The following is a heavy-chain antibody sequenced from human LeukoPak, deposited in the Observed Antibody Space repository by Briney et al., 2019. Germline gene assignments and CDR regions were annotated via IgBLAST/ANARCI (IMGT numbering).Heavy chain of an antibody. D-gene: IGHD5-18*01. Sequence: SETLSLTCSVSGGSVMSYYWSWIPQPPGKGLEWLGYIYSNGSTNFHPSLKSRLTISVDTSKNQISLKLTSVTVADTAVYYCARSGGGYTATILGYFFDYWGEGALVTVSS. CDR2: IYSNGST. J-gene: IGHJ4*02. CDR1: GGSVMSYY. V-gene: IGHV4-59*02. CDR3: ARSGGGYTATILGYFFDY.